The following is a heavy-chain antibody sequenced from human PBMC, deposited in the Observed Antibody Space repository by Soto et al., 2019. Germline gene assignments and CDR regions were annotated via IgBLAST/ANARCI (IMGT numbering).Heavy chain of an antibody. D-gene: IGHD6-6*01. CDR2: ISGSGGST. CDR1: GFTFSSYA. V-gene: IGHV3-23*01. J-gene: IGHJ6*02. Sequence: GGSLRLSCAASGFTFSSYAMSWVRQAPGKGLEWVSAISGSGGSTYYADSVKGRFTISRDNSKNTLYLQMNSLRAEDTAVYYCAEALLDSSSSFRYYGMDVWGQGTTVTVSS. CDR3: AEALLDSSSSFRYYGMDV.